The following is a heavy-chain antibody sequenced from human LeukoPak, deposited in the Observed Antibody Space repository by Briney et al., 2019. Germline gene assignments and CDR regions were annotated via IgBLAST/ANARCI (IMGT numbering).Heavy chain of an antibody. CDR3: ARSRVTLVARGFGEYFQH. CDR2: IYTSGST. J-gene: IGHJ1*01. V-gene: IGHV4-61*02. Sequence: SQTLSLTCTVSGGSISSGSYYWSWIRQPAGKGLEWIGRIYTSGSTNYNPSLKSRVTISVDTSKNQFSLKLSFVTAADPAVYYCARSRVTLVARGFGEYFQHWGRGTLVTVSS. D-gene: IGHD3-16*01. CDR1: GGSISSGSYY.